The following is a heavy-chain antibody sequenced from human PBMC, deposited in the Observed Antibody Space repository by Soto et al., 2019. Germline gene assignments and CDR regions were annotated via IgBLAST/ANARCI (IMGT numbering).Heavy chain of an antibody. V-gene: IGHV1-3*01. J-gene: IGHJ4*02. CDR1: GYTFTSYA. Sequence: QVQLVQSGAKVKKPGASVKVSCKASGYTFTSYAMHWVRQAPGQRLEWMGWINAGNGNTKYSQKFQGRVTITRDTSASTAYMELSSLRSEDTAVYYCASHCSGGSCYFGSDYWGQGTLVTVSS. CDR3: ASHCSGGSCYFGSDY. D-gene: IGHD2-15*01. CDR2: INAGNGNT.